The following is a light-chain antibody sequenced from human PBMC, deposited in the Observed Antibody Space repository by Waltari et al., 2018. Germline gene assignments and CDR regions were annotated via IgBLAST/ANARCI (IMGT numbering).Light chain of an antibody. CDR2: GNS. J-gene: IGLJ1*01. CDR1: RSNIGAGYD. V-gene: IGLV1-40*01. Sequence: QSVLTQPPSVSGAPGQRVTISCTGSRSNIGAGYDVHWYQQLPGTAPKLLIYGNSNRPSGVPDRFSGSKSGTSASLAITGLQAEDEADYYCQSYDSSPNYVFGTGTKVTVL. CDR3: QSYDSSPNYV.